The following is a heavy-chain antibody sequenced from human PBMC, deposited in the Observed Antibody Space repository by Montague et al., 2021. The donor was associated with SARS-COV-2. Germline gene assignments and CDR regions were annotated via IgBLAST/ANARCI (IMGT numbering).Heavy chain of an antibody. CDR3: ARVRYFDTTFDY. Sequence: PALVKPTKTLTLTCTFSGFSLSTSGMCVSWIRQPPGKALEWLALIDRDDDKFYSTSLKTRLTISKDTSKNQVVLTMTNMDPVDTATYYCARVRYFDTTFDYWGQGTLVTVSS. CDR2: IDRDDDK. J-gene: IGHJ4*02. D-gene: IGHD3-9*01. V-gene: IGHV2-70*01. CDR1: GFSLSTSGMC.